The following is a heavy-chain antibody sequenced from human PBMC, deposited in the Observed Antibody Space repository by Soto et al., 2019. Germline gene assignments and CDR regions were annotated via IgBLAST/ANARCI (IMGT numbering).Heavy chain of an antibody. V-gene: IGHV3-23*01. Sequence: GGSLRLSCAASGFTFSSYSMSWVRQAPGKGLEWVSHITASEGTTYYADSVKGRFTISRDSSRNTLYLQMNSLRAEDTALYYCAKCIQVNWKYDAFHIWGQGTMVTVSS. CDR1: GFTFSSYS. CDR3: AKCIQVNWKYDAFHI. J-gene: IGHJ3*02. D-gene: IGHD1-7*01. CDR2: ITASEGTT.